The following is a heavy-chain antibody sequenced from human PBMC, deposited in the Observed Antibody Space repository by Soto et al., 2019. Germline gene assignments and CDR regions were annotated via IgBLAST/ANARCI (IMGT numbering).Heavy chain of an antibody. D-gene: IGHD3-16*01. V-gene: IGHV3-21*01. CDR2: ISTSSGYR. Sequence: GGSLRLSCAGSGFLFSAYWMSWVRHRPGKGLEWVSSISTSSGYRYYADSVKGRFTISRDNAKKSLYLQMNSLRAEDTAVYYCARDLHDYVSFRFDPWGQGTLVTVSS. CDR3: ARDLHDYVSFRFDP. CDR1: GFLFSAYW. J-gene: IGHJ5*02.